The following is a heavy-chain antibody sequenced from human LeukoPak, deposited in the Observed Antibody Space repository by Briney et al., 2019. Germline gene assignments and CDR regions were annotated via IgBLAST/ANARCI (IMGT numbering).Heavy chain of an antibody. D-gene: IGHD4-17*01. CDR1: GGSISSYY. CDR3: ARDSDYLGFDY. V-gene: IGHV4-59*01. CDR2: IYYSGST. J-gene: IGHJ4*02. Sequence: SETLFLTCTVSGGSISSYYWSWIRQPPGKGLEWIGYIYYSGSTNYNPSLKSRVTISVDTSKNQFSLKLSSVTAADTAVYYCARDSDYLGFDYWGQGTLVTVSS.